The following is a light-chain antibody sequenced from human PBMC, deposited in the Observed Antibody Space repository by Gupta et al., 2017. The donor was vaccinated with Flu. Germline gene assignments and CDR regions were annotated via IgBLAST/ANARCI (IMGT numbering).Light chain of an antibody. J-gene: IGKJ4*01. CDR1: QGIRSY. CDR2: GAS. CDR3: QQLKSYPVT. Sequence: DIQLTQSPSFLAAFIGDTVTITCRASQGIRSYLAWYQQKPGKAPKLLIYGASTLQSGVPSRYSGIESGTEFTLTISSLQPEDFATYYCQQLKSYPVTFGGGTKVEIK. V-gene: IGKV1-9*01.